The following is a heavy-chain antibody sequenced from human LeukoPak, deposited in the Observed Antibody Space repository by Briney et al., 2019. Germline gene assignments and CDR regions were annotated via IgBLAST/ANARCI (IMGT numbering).Heavy chain of an antibody. CDR1: GGTFSSYA. V-gene: IGHV1-69*13. J-gene: IGHJ5*02. D-gene: IGHD1-26*01. CDR3: ARDNSVGDVAWWFDP. CDR2: IIPIFGTA. Sequence: SVKVPCKASGGTFSSYAISWVRQAPGQGLEWMGGIIPIFGTANYAQKFQGRVTITADESTSTAYMELSSLRSEDTAVYYCARDNSVGDVAWWFDPWGQGTLVTVSS.